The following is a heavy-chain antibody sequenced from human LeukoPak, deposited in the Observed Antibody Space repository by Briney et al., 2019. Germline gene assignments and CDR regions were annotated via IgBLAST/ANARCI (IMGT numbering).Heavy chain of an antibody. Sequence: GGSLRLSCVASGFNFSKNDMHWVRQTTERGLEWVSAIGAGGDTYYADPVKGRFTISRENGKNSVYLQMNSLRAGDTALYFCAKAFDYNGLRGEGGSFDCWGQGALVTVSS. CDR3: AKAFDYNGLRGEGGSFDC. D-gene: IGHD4-11*01. J-gene: IGHJ4*02. CDR2: IGAGGDT. V-gene: IGHV3-13*01. CDR1: GFNFSKND.